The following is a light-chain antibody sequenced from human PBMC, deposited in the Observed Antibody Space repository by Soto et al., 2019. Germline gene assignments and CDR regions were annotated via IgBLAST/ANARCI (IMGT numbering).Light chain of an antibody. CDR1: QSVSSA. CDR3: QQYNTWSLT. J-gene: IGKJ4*01. Sequence: IVMTQSPDTLSVSPGERATLSCRASQSVSSAVAWYQQKPGQAPRVLIYGASTRATGIPARFSGSGYETEFTLTISSLQSEDFAVSYCQQYNTWSLTFGLVIKVDIK. V-gene: IGKV3-15*01. CDR2: GAS.